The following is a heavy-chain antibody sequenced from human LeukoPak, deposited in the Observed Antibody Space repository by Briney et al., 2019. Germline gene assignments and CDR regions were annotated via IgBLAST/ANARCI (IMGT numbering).Heavy chain of an antibody. V-gene: IGHV3-23*01. D-gene: IGHD6-13*01. CDR1: GFMFNNYA. Sequence: GGSLRLSCAASGFMFNNYAMNWVRQAPGKGLEWVSGISGLGGSAYYAASMKGRFTISRDNSGDTLFLQLNYLRVEDTAIYFCARRGGSSWSSFDYWGQGTLVTVSS. CDR2: ISGLGGSA. J-gene: IGHJ4*02. CDR3: ARRGGSSWSSFDY.